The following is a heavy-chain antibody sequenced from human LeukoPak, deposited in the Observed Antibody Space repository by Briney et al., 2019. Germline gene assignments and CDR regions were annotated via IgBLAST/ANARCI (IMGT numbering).Heavy chain of an antibody. Sequence: ASVKVSCKAFGYTFTSDGIIWVRQAPGPGLEWVGWISAYNGNPNYAQTLQGRVTMTTDTSTSTAYMELRSLRSDDTAVYYCARGYRKVRDLIPFDPWGQGTLVTVSS. D-gene: IGHD3-10*01. CDR2: ISAYNGNP. J-gene: IGHJ5*02. CDR3: ARGYRKVRDLIPFDP. CDR1: GYTFTSDG. V-gene: IGHV1-18*01.